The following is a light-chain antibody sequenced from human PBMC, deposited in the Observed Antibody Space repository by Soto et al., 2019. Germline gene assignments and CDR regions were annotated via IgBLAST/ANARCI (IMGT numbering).Light chain of an antibody. CDR2: QVT. CDR3: CSYTGSSNYV. CDR1: SIDLAIYNY. V-gene: IGLV2-14*01. J-gene: IGLJ1*01. Sequence: QSARTQPASVSGAPGQWITISCTGTSIDLAIYNYVSWYQQQPGKAPKLMIYQVTNRPSGVSNRFSGSRSGNTASLTISGLQAEDEADYYCCSYTGSSNYVFGNGTKVTV.